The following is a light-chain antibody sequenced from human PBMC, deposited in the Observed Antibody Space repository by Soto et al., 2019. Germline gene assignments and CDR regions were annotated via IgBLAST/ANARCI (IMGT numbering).Light chain of an antibody. J-gene: IGLJ3*02. CDR2: EDD. Sequence: NFMLTQPHSVSESPGKTVTISCTRTSGSIVSNYIHWYQLRPGGAPTTVIYEDDDRPSGVPDRFSGSIDTSSNSAFLTISGLRTEDEAYYYCQSYGSASVFAGGTKLTVL. V-gene: IGLV6-57*03. CDR1: SGSIVSNY. CDR3: QSYGSASV.